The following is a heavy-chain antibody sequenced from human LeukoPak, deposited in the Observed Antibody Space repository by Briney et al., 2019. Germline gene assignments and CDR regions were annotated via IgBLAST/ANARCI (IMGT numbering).Heavy chain of an antibody. J-gene: IGHJ4*02. D-gene: IGHD2-21*02. V-gene: IGHV3-30*18. CDR3: AKDRPAYCGGDCYSRGFGYFDY. Sequence: PGGSLRLSCAASGFTLSGYGMHWVRQAPGKGLEWVAVISYDGSNKYYADSVKGRFTISRDNSKNTLYLQMNSLRAEDTAVYYCAKDRPAYCGGDCYSRGFGYFDYWGQGTLVTVSS. CDR1: GFTLSGYG. CDR2: ISYDGSNK.